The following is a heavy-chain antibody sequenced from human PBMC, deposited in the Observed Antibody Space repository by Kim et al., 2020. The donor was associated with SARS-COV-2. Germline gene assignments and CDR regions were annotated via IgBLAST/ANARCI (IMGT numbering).Heavy chain of an antibody. CDR3: ARAYQQLVPPSTYYYYYYGMDV. J-gene: IGHJ6*02. Sequence: ASVKVSCKASGYTFTGYYMHWVRQAPGQGLEWMGWINPNSGGTNYAQKFQGRVTMTRDTSISTAYMELSRLRSDDTAVYYCARAYQQLVPPSTYYYYYYGMDVWGQGTTVTVSS. V-gene: IGHV1-2*02. CDR2: INPNSGGT. CDR1: GYTFTGYY. D-gene: IGHD6-13*01.